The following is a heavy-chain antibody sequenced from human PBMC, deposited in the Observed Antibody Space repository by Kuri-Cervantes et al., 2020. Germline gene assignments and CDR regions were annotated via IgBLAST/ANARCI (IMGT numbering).Heavy chain of an antibody. CDR3: AAEMIVVAKTPAP. CDR2: ISSSSSYI. Sequence: GGSLRLTCAASGFTFSSYSMNWVRQAPGKGLEWVSSISSSSSYIYYADSVKGRFTISRDNAKNSLYLQMNSLRAEDTAVYYCAAEMIVVAKTPAPWGQGTLVPSPQ. V-gene: IGHV3-21*03. D-gene: IGHD3-22*01. J-gene: IGHJ5*02. CDR1: GFTFSSYS.